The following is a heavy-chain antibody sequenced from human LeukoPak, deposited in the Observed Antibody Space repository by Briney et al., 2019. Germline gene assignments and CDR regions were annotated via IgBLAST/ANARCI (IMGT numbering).Heavy chain of an antibody. CDR3: ARSPPKVVNIVVVPAAGENWFDP. D-gene: IGHD2-2*01. CDR2: IYTSGST. CDR1: GGSISSYY. Sequence: KPSETLSLTCTVSGGSISSYYWSWIRQPAGKGLEWIGRIYTSGSTNYNPSLKSRVTMSVDTSKNQLSLKLSSVTAADTAVYYCARSPPKVVNIVVVPAAGENWFDPWGQGTLVTVSS. J-gene: IGHJ5*02. V-gene: IGHV4-4*07.